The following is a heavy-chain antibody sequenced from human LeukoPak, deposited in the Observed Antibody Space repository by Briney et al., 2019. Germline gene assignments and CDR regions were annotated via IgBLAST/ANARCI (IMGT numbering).Heavy chain of an antibody. CDR2: IYYSGST. D-gene: IGHD5-18*01. V-gene: IGHV4-39*07. CDR3: ARGGYSYGYPLYFDY. J-gene: IGHJ4*02. Sequence: SETLSLTCTVSGGSISSSSYYWGWIRQPPGKGLGWIGSIYYSGSTYYNPSLKSRVTISVDTSKNQFSLKLSSVTAADTAVYYCARGGYSYGYPLYFDYWGQGTLVTVSS. CDR1: GGSISSSSYY.